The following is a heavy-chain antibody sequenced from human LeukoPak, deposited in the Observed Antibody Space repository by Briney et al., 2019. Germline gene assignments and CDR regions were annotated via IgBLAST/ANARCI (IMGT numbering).Heavy chain of an antibody. CDR1: GGSISSGSYY. D-gene: IGHD3-10*01. CDR2: IYYSGTT. Sequence: PSETLSLTCSVSGGSISSGSYYWGWIRQPPGKRLEWIGTIYYSGTTYYNPSLKSRVTISVDTSKNQFSLKLSSVTAADTAMYYCARQYYGSGSYSAFDIWGQGTMVTVSS. V-gene: IGHV4-39*01. J-gene: IGHJ3*02. CDR3: ARQYYGSGSYSAFDI.